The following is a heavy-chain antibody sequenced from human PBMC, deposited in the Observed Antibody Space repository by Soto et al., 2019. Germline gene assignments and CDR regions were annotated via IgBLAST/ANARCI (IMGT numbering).Heavy chain of an antibody. J-gene: IGHJ4*02. CDR1: GYTFTSYG. CDR3: ARDVGSWYYYDSSGDRNFDY. CDR2: ISAYNGNT. V-gene: IGHV1-18*01. Sequence: ASVKVSCKASGYTFTSYGISWVRQAPGQGLEWKGWISAYNGNTNYAQKLQGRVTMTTDTSTSTAYMELRSLRSDDTAVYYFARDVGSWYYYDSSGDRNFDYWGQGTLVTVS. D-gene: IGHD3-22*01.